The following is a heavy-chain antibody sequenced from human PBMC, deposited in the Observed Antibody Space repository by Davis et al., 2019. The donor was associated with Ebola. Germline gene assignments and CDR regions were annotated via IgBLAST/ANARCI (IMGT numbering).Heavy chain of an antibody. D-gene: IGHD4-17*01. Sequence: PGGSLRLSCAASGFTFSSYAMHWVRQAPGKGLEWVAVISYDGSNKYYADSVKGRFTISRDNAKNSLYLQMNSLRAEDTAVYYCARDTYDYGDYPGNFDYWGQGTLVTVSS. CDR2: ISYDGSNK. V-gene: IGHV3-30-3*01. J-gene: IGHJ4*02. CDR3: ARDTYDYGDYPGNFDY. CDR1: GFTFSSYA.